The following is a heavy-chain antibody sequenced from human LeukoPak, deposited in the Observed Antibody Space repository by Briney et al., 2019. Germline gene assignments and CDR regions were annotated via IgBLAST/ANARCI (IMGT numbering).Heavy chain of an antibody. Sequence: SETLSLTCTVSGGSISSYYWSWIRQPAGKGLEWIGRIYTSGSTNYNPSLKSRVTMSVDTSKNQFSLKLTSVTAADTAAYYCARGDIAAAVAYWGQGTLVTVSS. V-gene: IGHV4-4*07. CDR3: ARGDIAAAVAY. D-gene: IGHD6-13*01. J-gene: IGHJ4*02. CDR1: GGSISSYY. CDR2: IYTSGST.